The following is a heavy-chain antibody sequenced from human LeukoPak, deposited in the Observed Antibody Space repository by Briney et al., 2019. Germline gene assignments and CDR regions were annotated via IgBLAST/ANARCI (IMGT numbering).Heavy chain of an antibody. CDR3: ASVHVEMATFGY. CDR1: GYPFSDHY. D-gene: IGHD5-24*01. V-gene: IGHV3-72*01. CDR2: TRNKANNYAT. Sequence: GGSLRLSCAVSGYPFSDHYIDWVRQAPGKGLEWVGQTRNKANNYATEYAASIKGRFIISRDDSRNSVYLQMNSLRAEDTAVYYCASVHVEMATFGYWGQGTLVTVSS. J-gene: IGHJ4*02.